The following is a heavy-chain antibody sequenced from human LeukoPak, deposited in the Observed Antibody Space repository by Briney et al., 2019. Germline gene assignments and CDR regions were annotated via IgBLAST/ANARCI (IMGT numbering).Heavy chain of an antibody. CDR3: ARENYYDSSGPYYFDY. J-gene: IGHJ4*02. D-gene: IGHD3-22*01. V-gene: IGHV3-30*03. CDR2: ISYDGSNK. CDR1: GFTFSSYG. Sequence: GGSLRLSCAASGFTFSSYGMHWVRQAPGKGLEWVAVISYDGSNKYYADSVKGRFTISRDNSKNTLYLQMNSLRAEDTAVYYCARENYYDSSGPYYFDYWGQGTLVTVSS.